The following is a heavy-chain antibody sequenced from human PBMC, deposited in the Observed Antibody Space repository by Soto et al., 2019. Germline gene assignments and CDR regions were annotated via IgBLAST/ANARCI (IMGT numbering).Heavy chain of an antibody. Sequence: EVQLLESGGGLVQPGGSLRLSCAASGFTFSSYAMSWVRQAPGKGLEWVSAISGSGGSTYYADSVKGRFTISRDNSKNTLYLQMNSLRAEDTAVYYCAKDGYYDFWSGYYFDYWGQGTLVTVSS. CDR2: ISGSGGST. J-gene: IGHJ4*02. CDR3: AKDGYYDFWSGYYFDY. CDR1: GFTFSSYA. D-gene: IGHD3-3*01. V-gene: IGHV3-23*01.